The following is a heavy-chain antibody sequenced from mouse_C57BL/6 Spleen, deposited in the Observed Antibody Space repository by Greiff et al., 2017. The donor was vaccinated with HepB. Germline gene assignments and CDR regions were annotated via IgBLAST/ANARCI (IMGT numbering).Heavy chain of an antibody. J-gene: IGHJ2*01. CDR2: IYPGSGST. CDR1: GYTFTSYW. V-gene: IGHV1-55*01. D-gene: IGHD1-1*01. CDR3: ARDCLYYYGSSYEGY. Sequence: VQLQQSGAELVKPGASVKMSYKASGYTFTSYWITWVKQRPGQGLEWIGDIYPGSGSTNYNEKFKSKATLTVDTSSSTAYMQLSSLTSEDSAVYYCARDCLYYYGSSYEGYWGQGTTLTVSS.